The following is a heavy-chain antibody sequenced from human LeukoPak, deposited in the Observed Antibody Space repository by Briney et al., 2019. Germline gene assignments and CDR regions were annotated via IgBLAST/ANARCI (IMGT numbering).Heavy chain of an antibody. V-gene: IGHV3-72*01. Sequence: GGSLRLSCAASGFTFSDLYMDWVRQAPGKGLEWVGRTRNKTKSYTTEYAASVKDRFSISGDDSKNSLYLQMNSLKTEDTAVYYCARVVVLLGHYVLDVWGQGTTVTVSS. D-gene: IGHD2-2*01. CDR1: GFTFSDLY. CDR2: TRNKTKSYTT. CDR3: ARVVVLLGHYVLDV. J-gene: IGHJ6*02.